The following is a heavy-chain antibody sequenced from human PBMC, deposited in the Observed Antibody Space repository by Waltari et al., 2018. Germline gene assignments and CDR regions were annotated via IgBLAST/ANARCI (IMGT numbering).Heavy chain of an antibody. J-gene: IGHJ4*02. CDR3: AREDATATHFDY. V-gene: IGHV3-7*01. CDR1: GFAFSSAW. Sequence: EVQLVESGGGLVQPGGSLRLSCVGSGFAFSSAWMSWVRRAPGKGLEWVANMRQDGSELFYADSVKGRFTVSRDNAESSLFLQMNSLTVDDTAVYYCAREDATATHFDYWGQGTLVTVSS. CDR2: MRQDGSEL. D-gene: IGHD1-1*01.